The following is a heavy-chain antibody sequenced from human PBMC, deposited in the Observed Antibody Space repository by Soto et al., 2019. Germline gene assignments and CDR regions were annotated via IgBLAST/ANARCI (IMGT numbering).Heavy chain of an antibody. CDR1: GWSFSGYY. J-gene: IGHJ4*01. Sequence: PSETLSLTCAFYGWSFSGYYWTWIRQPPGTGLEWVGYVHFSGSTTYNPSLAPRLNISFDMSKSQVYLQLTSVTAADTAVYYCARFGAAAAHDDNWGRGVLVTVSS. D-gene: IGHD6-13*01. CDR3: ARFGAAAAHDDN. V-gene: IGHV4-34*10. CDR2: VHFSGST.